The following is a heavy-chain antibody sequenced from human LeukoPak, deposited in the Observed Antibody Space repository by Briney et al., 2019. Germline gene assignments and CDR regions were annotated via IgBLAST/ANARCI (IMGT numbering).Heavy chain of an antibody. V-gene: IGHV3-30*01. J-gene: IGHJ4*02. Sequence: GQSLRLSCAASGFTFSNYAMHWVRQAPGKGLEWVSLISSGGTYEYYADSVKGRFTISRDNSKNTLYLQLNSLRAEDTAVYYCARDYTYYYDSGSSGPHYFDNWGQGTLVTVSS. CDR1: GFTFSNYA. D-gene: IGHD3-10*01. CDR3: ARDYTYYYDSGSSGPHYFDN. CDR2: ISSGGTYE.